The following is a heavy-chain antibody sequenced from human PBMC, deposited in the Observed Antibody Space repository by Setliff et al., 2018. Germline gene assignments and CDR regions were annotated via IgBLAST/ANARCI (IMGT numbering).Heavy chain of an antibody. J-gene: IGHJ4*02. CDR2: ISVYTGNT. D-gene: IGHD2-8*01. CDR1: GYTFSHSG. Sequence: ASVQVSCKASGYTFSHSGITWVRQAPAQGLEWMGWISVYTGNTNYAPKLQGRVTMTTDASTSTAYMELRGLTSDDTAVYYCSRLVRYCSKTTCQTASGAELWGQGTLVTVSS. V-gene: IGHV1-18*01. CDR3: SRLVRYCSKTTCQTASGAEL.